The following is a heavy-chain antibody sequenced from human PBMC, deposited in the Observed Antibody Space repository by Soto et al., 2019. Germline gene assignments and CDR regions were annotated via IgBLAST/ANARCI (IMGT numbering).Heavy chain of an antibody. Sequence: SETLSLTCAVSSGSISSSNWWSWVRQPPGKGLEWIGEIYHSGSTNYNPSLKSRVTISVDKSKNQFSLKLSSVTAADTAVYYCARVPDLYCSGGSCYSFRWLDPWGQGTLVTVSS. D-gene: IGHD2-15*01. CDR2: IYHSGST. J-gene: IGHJ5*02. CDR3: ARVPDLYCSGGSCYSFRWLDP. CDR1: SGSISSSNW. V-gene: IGHV4-4*02.